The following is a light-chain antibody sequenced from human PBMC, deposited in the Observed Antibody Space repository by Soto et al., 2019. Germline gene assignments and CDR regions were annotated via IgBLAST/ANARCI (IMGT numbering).Light chain of an antibody. CDR2: EVS. Sequence: DVVMTQTPLSLSVAPGQPASISCKSSQSLLHITGETFLFWYLQKPGQSPQLLIYEVSTRVSGVPDQFSGSESGTDFTLEISRVENDDVGIYYCMQSTQLPPTFGQGTLLGIE. CDR3: MQSTQLPPT. V-gene: IGKV2D-29*02. CDR1: QSLLHITGETF. J-gene: IGKJ5*01.